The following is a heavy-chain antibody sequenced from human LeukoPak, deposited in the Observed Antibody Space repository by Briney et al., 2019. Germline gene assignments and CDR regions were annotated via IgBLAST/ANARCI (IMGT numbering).Heavy chain of an antibody. CDR1: GGTFRSYA. J-gene: IGHJ5*02. CDR2: IIPIFGTA. V-gene: IGHV1-69*05. CDR3: ARALYEKLELSWARQLLHWFDP. Sequence: SVKVSCKASGGTFRSYAISCVRQAPGQGLEWMGGIIPIFGTANYAQKFQGRVTITTDESTSTAYMEMSSLRSEDTAVYYCARALYEKLELSWARQLLHWFDPWGQGTLVTVSS. D-gene: IGHD1-7*01.